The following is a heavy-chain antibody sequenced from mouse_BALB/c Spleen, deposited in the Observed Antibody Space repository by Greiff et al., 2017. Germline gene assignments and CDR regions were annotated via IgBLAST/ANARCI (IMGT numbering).Heavy chain of an antibody. J-gene: IGHJ4*01. D-gene: IGHD1-1*01. CDR2: ISYDGSN. CDR3: ARYYYGSSLRAMDY. Sequence: DVQLQESGPGLVKPSQSLSLTCSVTGYSITSGYYWNWIRQFPGNKLEWMGYISYDGSNNYNPSLKNRISITRDTSKNQFFLKLNSVTTEDTATYYCARYYYGSSLRAMDYWGQGTSVTVSS. V-gene: IGHV3-6*02. CDR1: GYSITSGYY.